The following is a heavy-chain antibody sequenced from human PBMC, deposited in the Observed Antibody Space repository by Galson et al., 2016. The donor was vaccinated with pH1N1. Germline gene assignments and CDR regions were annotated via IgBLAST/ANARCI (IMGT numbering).Heavy chain of an antibody. Sequence: SVKVSCKASAYIFTFYYMHWVRQAPGQGLEWMGIIDPGSGGTNYKLKFQGRVTMTTDTSTSTAYMELRSLRSDDTAVYYCARDHGFWSGSRFDPWGQGTLGTVSS. CDR1: AYIFTFYY. J-gene: IGHJ5*02. CDR3: ARDHGFWSGSRFDP. D-gene: IGHD3-3*01. V-gene: IGHV1-46*01. CDR2: IDPGSGGT.